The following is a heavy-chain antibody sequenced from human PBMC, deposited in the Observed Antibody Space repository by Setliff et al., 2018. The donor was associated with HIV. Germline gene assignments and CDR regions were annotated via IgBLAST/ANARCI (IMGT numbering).Heavy chain of an antibody. Sequence: ETLSLTCTVSGGSISNSRYYWSWIRQPPGKGLEWIGSIYYSGNTYYMPSLQSRVTISEDMSKNQFSLNLNSVTAADTAVYYCARGQGCGGGCHYAFEMWGQGTMVTVSS. J-gene: IGHJ3*02. CDR2: IYYSGNT. CDR1: GGSISNSRYY. CDR3: ARGQGCGGGCHYAFEM. D-gene: IGHD2-21*02. V-gene: IGHV4-39*01.